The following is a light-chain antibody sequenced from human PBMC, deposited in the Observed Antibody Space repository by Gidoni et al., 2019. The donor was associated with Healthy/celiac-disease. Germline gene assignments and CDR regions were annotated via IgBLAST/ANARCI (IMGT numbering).Light chain of an antibody. J-gene: IGKJ2*01. CDR2: GAS. Sequence: MVLTQSPGTLSLSPGERATFSCRASQSVSSSYLALYQQKPGQAPRLLISGASRRATVIPDRLSCSGSGTDFTLTISRLEPDDFAVYYCQQYGTSPFTFGQGTKLKIK. CDR3: QQYGTSPFT. V-gene: IGKV3-20*01. CDR1: QSVSSSY.